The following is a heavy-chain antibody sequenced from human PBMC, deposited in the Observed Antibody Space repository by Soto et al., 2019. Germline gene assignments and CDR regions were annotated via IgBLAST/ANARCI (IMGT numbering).Heavy chain of an antibody. D-gene: IGHD1-20*01. CDR3: AKDSGCVNNACAYDP. CDR2: ISKGSDYI. Sequence: EVHLVESGGGLVKPGGSLRLTCAASGLSFSDYTMNWVRQAPGKGLEWVSSISKGSDYIFYADKVKGRFTISRDNARNSLHLQMTSLRVEDTAVYYCAKDSGCVNNACAYDPWGQGTLVTVSS. CDR1: GLSFSDYT. J-gene: IGHJ5*02. V-gene: IGHV3-21*01.